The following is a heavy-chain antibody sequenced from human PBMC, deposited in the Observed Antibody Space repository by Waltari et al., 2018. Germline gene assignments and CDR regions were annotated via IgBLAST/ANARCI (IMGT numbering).Heavy chain of an antibody. J-gene: IGHJ4*02. CDR3: ARVDGYNSLDY. CDR1: GGSISSGSYY. V-gene: IGHV4-61*09. Sequence: QVQLQESGPGLVKPSQTLSLTCTVPGGSISSGSYYWSWIRQPAGKGLEWIGYIYTSGSTNYNPSLKSRVTISVDTSKNQFSLKLSSVTAADTAVYYCARVDGYNSLDYWGQGTLVTVSS. D-gene: IGHD5-12*01. CDR2: IYTSGST.